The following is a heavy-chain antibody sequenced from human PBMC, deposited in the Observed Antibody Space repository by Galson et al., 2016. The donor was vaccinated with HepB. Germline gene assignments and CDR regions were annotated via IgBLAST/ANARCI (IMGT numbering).Heavy chain of an antibody. V-gene: IGHV4-34*01. Sequence: ETLSLTCAVYGGSLNGYYWTWIRQPPGKGLEWIGEINHSGGTNYNPSLKSRVTISLDTSKTQFSLKLNPVTAADTAIYYCARSSGSFFDYWGQGTLGTVSS. CDR1: GGSLNGYY. CDR3: ARSSGSFFDY. D-gene: IGHD1-26*01. J-gene: IGHJ4*02. CDR2: INHSGGT.